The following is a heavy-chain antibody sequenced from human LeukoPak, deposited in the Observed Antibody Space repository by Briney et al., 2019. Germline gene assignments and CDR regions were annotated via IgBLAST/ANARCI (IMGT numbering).Heavy chain of an antibody. D-gene: IGHD2-8*02. CDR1: GFTFRDFW. J-gene: IGHJ4*02. Sequence: GGSRRLSCAASGFTFRDFWMHWVRQVPGEGLLWVSHINSDGSITDYADSVKGRFTISRGNARNTLSLQMDSLRVEDTAVYYCARNPTGDYDYWGQGALVTVSS. CDR3: ARNPTGDYDY. V-gene: IGHV3-74*01. CDR2: INSDGSIT.